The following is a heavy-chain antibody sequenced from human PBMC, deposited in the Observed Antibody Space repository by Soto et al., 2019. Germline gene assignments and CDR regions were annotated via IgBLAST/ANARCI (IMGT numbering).Heavy chain of an antibody. Sequence: SVKVSCKASGYTFTSYGISWVRQAPGQGLEWMGGIIPIFGTANYAQKFQGRVTITADESTSTAYMELSSLRSEDTAVYYCARDNDFWSGYYNAFDIWGQGTMVTVSS. CDR2: IIPIFGTA. V-gene: IGHV1-69*13. J-gene: IGHJ3*02. CDR1: GYTFTSYG. D-gene: IGHD3-3*01. CDR3: ARDNDFWSGYYNAFDI.